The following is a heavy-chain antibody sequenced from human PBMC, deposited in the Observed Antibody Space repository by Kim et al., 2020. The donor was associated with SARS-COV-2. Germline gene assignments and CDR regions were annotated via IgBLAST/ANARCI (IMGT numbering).Heavy chain of an antibody. V-gene: IGHV3-48*02. J-gene: IGHJ4*02. Sequence: YDTDAENGRFTISRDNAKNTLYLQMNSLRDEETAVYYYARDFSGDYDPYSWGQGTLVTVSS. CDR3: ARDFSGDYDPYS. D-gene: IGHD4-17*01.